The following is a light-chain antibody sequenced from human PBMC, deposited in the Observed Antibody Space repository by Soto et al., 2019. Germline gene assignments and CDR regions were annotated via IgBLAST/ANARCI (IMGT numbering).Light chain of an antibody. CDR2: DVT. Sequence: QSVLTQPRSVSGSPGQSVTLSCTGTSGDVGGYDFVSWYQQYPGKAPKLIIYDVTKRTSGVPDRFSGSKSGNSASLTISGLQAEDEADYYCSSYAGSYILGVFGGGTKLTVL. CDR1: SGDVGGYDF. CDR3: SSYAGSYILGV. J-gene: IGLJ3*02. V-gene: IGLV2-11*01.